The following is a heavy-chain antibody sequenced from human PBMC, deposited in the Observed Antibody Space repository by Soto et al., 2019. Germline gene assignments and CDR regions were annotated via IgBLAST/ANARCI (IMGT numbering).Heavy chain of an antibody. CDR3: AKDGNPIPYLTGYYRLGWFDP. D-gene: IGHD3-9*01. CDR2: IYPGDSDT. CDR1: GYSFTSYW. J-gene: IGHJ5*02. V-gene: IGHV5-51*01. Sequence: PGESLKISCKGSGYSFTSYWIGWVRQMPGKGLEWMGIIYPGDSDTRYSPSFQGQVTISADKSISTAYLQWSSLKASDTAVYYCAKDGNPIPYLTGYYRLGWFDPWGQGTLVTVSS.